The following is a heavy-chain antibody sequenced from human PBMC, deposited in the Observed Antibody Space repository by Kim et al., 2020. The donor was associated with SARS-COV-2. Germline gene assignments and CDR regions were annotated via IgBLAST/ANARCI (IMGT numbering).Heavy chain of an antibody. CDR2: IRSKTSNDAT. CDR1: GFTFSGAT. D-gene: IGHD2-2*01. V-gene: IGHV3-73*01. J-gene: IGHJ6*02. Sequence: GGSLRLSCAASGFTFSGATMHWVRQASGKGLEWVGRIRSKTSNDATAYVASVKGRFTISRDDSMNTAYLQMNSLKTEDTAVYYCTTTWAAAAPYYIYGMDVWGQGTAVTVSS. CDR3: TTTWAAAAPYYIYGMDV.